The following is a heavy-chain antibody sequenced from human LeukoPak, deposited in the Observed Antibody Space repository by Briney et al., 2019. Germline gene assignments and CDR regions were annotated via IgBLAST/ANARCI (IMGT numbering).Heavy chain of an antibody. CDR2: IYYSGDT. J-gene: IGHJ6*03. CDR1: GGSISSSSYY. CDR3: ARHQWHYYYYMGV. V-gene: IGHV4-39*01. D-gene: IGHD6-19*01. Sequence: SETLSLTCTVSGGSISSSSYYWGWTRQPPGKGLEWIGSIYYSGDTYYNPSLKRRRVTISVDTSKNQFSLRLSSVTAEDTAVYYCARHQWHYYYYMGVWGKGSTVTVSS.